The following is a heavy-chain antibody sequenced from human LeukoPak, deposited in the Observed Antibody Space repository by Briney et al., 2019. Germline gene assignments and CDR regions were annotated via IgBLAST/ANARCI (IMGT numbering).Heavy chain of an antibody. CDR1: GFSFSNYS. CDR2: ISKGSGYI. V-gene: IGHV3-21*01. Sequence: GGSLRLSCVGSGFSFSNYSLNWVRQTPGKGLEWVSSISKGSGYIYQTDSVKGRFTISRDNDKNSLFLQMNSLRVEDTAVFYCVNGESFYGDYGFDYWGQGTLVTVSS. CDR3: VNGESFYGDYGFDY. J-gene: IGHJ4*02. D-gene: IGHD4-17*01.